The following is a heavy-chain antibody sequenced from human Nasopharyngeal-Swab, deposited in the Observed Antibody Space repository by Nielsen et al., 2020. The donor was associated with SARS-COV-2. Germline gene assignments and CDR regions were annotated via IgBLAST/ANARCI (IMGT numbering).Heavy chain of an antibody. J-gene: IGHJ6*02. CDR3: ASQGGGDYYDSRRYYNYVMDV. Sequence: SVKVSCKASGGTFSSYAISWVRQALGQGLEWMGRIIPIFGIANYAQKLQGRVTITADKSTSTAYMELSSRRSEETAGYYCASQGGGDYYDSRRYYNYVMDVWGQGTTVTVSS. CDR1: GGTFSSYA. V-gene: IGHV1-69*04. D-gene: IGHD3-22*01. CDR2: IIPIFGIA.